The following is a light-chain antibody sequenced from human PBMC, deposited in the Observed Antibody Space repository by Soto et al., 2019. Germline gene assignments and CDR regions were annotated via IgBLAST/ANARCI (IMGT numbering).Light chain of an antibody. Sequence: DTVMTQSPDSLAVSLGERATINCRSSQSVLYSSNNKNYLAWYQQKPGQPPKLLIYWASTRESGVPDRFSGSGSGTDFTLTISSLQAEDVAVYYCQQYFSTPDTWTFGQGTKVDIK. CDR2: WAS. V-gene: IGKV4-1*01. CDR3: QQYFSTPDTWT. CDR1: QSVLYSSNNKNY. J-gene: IGKJ1*01.